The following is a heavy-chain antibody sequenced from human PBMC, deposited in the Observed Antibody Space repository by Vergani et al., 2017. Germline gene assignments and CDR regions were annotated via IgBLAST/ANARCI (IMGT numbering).Heavy chain of an antibody. D-gene: IGHD3-10*01. CDR2: IYPGDSDT. CDR1: GYSFTSYW. Sequence: EVQLVQSGAEVKKPGESLKISCKGSGYSFTSYWIGWVRQMPGKGLEWMGIIYPGDSDTRYSPSFQGQVTISADKSISTAYLQWSSLKASDTAMYYCARSPMGSGSGSYYKTGINWFDPWGQGTLVTVSS. CDR3: ARSPMGSGSGSYYKTGINWFDP. V-gene: IGHV5-51*01. J-gene: IGHJ5*02.